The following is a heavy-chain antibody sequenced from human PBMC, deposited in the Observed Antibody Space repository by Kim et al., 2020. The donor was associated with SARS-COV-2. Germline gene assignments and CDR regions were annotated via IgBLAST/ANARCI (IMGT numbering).Heavy chain of an antibody. CDR1: GFTFSSYA. CDR3: ARAKAAALLDY. Sequence: GGSLRLSCAASGFTFSSYAMHWVRQAPGKGLEWVAVISYDGSNKYYADSVKGRFTISRDNSKNTLYLQMNSLRAEDTAVYYCARAKAAALLDYCGQGTLV. CDR2: ISYDGSNK. J-gene: IGHJ4*02. D-gene: IGHD6-13*01. V-gene: IGHV3-30-3*01.